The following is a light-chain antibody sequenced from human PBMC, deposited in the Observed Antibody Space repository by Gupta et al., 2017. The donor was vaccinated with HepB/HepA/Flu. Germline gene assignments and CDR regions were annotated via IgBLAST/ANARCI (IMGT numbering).Light chain of an antibody. Sequence: EFVLTQSHGTLSLSPCERANPTCRASQSVSSSYTAWYQQKPGQAPRLLIHGTFTRATGVPARCSGSGSGTEFTLTISRREPEDFAVYYCQTYGWFSWTFGQGTKVEIK. CDR2: GTF. J-gene: IGKJ1*01. V-gene: IGKV3-20*01. CDR1: QSVSSSY. CDR3: QTYGWFSWT.